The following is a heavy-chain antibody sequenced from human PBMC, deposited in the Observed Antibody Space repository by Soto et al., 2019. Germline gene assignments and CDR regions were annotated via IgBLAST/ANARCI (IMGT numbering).Heavy chain of an antibody. CDR2: IYPGDSDT. CDR3: ARNIAAAGTGSYYYGMDV. D-gene: IGHD6-13*01. J-gene: IGHJ6*02. Sequence: PGESLKISCKGSGYSFTSYWIGWVRQMPGKGLEWMGIIYPGDSDTRYSPSFQGQVTISADKSISTAYLQWSSLKASDTAMYYCARNIAAAGTGSYYYGMDVWGQGTTVTVSS. CDR1: GYSFTSYW. V-gene: IGHV5-51*01.